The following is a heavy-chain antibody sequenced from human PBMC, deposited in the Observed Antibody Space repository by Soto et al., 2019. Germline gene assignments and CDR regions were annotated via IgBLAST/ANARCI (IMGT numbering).Heavy chain of an antibody. J-gene: IGHJ3*02. CDR1: GFTLGGYW. Sequence: PRSSLRVSGEASGFTLGGYWMSWVRQAPGKGLEWVANIKQDGSEIYYGDSVKGRFTISRDNAKNSRYLQMNSLRAEDPAVHYCEREWQLAKGDAFDIWGQETMVTVSS. CDR2: IKQDGSEI. CDR3: EREWQLAKGDAFDI. D-gene: IGHD6-6*01. V-gene: IGHV3-7*01.